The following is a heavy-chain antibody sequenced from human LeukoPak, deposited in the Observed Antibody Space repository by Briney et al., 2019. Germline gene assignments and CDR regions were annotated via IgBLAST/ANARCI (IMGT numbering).Heavy chain of an antibody. CDR3: ARDGRSSSAGFRSFDP. Sequence: ASVKVSCKASGYTFTSYGISWVRQAPGRGLEWMGWISAENGNTNYAQKLQGRVTMTTDTSTSTAYMELRSLRSDDTAVYYCARDGRSSSAGFRSFDPWGQGTLVTVSS. CDR1: GYTFTSYG. CDR2: ISAENGNT. J-gene: IGHJ5*02. V-gene: IGHV1-18*01. D-gene: IGHD6-6*01.